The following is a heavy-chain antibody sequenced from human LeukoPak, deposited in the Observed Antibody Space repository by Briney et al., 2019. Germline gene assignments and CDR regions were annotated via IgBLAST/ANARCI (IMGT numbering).Heavy chain of an antibody. J-gene: IGHJ4*02. CDR3: ARDLMGIAYRGAFYY. V-gene: IGHV1-18*01. CDR2: ISAYNGNT. Sequence: ASVKVSCKASGYTFTSYGISWVRQAPGQGLEWMGWISAYNGNTNYAQKLQGRVTMTTDTSTSTAYMELRSLRSGDTAVYYCARDLMGIAYRGAFYYWGQGTLVTVSS. CDR1: GYTFTSYG. D-gene: IGHD6-13*01.